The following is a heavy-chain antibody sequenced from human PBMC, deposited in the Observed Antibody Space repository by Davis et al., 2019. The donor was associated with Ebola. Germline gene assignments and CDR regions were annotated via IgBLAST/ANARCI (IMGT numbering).Heavy chain of an antibody. CDR2: ISYDGSNK. CDR3: ARAGSIVPPWDYFDY. D-gene: IGHD6-6*01. V-gene: IGHV3-30-3*01. CDR1: GFTFSSYA. Sequence: PEGSLRLSCAASGFTFSSYAMHWVRQAPGKGLEWVAVISYDGSNKYYADSVKGRFTISRDNSKNTLYLQMNSLRAEDTAVYYCARAGSIVPPWDYFDYWGQGTLVTVSS. J-gene: IGHJ4*02.